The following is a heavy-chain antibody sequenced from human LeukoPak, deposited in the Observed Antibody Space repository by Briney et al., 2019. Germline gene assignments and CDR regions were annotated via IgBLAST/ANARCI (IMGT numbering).Heavy chain of an antibody. Sequence: GGSLRLSCAASGFTFDDYAMHWVRQAPGKGLEWVSGISWNSGSIDYADSVKGGFTISRDNAKNSLYLQMNSLRAEDTALYYCAKDMRGDDILTLDYWGQGTLVTVSS. CDR1: GFTFDDYA. J-gene: IGHJ4*02. V-gene: IGHV3-9*01. D-gene: IGHD3-9*01. CDR3: AKDMRGDDILTLDY. CDR2: ISWNSGSI.